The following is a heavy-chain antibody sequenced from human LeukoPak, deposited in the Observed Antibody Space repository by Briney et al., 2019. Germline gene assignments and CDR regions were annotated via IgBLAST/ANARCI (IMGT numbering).Heavy chain of an antibody. CDR3: ASQYSSSWTVDVSPFDY. CDR2: INPSGGST. D-gene: IGHD6-13*01. Sequence: ASVKVSCKASGYTFTSYYMHWVRQAPGQGLEWMGIINPSGGSTSYAQKFQGRVTTTRDTSTSTVYMELSSLRSEDTAVYYCASQYSSSWTVDVSPFDYWGQGTLVTVSS. J-gene: IGHJ4*02. V-gene: IGHV1-46*01. CDR1: GYTFTSYY.